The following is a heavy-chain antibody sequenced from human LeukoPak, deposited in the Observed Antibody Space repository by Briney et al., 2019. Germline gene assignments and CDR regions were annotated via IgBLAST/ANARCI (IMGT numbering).Heavy chain of an antibody. CDR2: IWYDGSNK. D-gene: IGHD6-13*01. J-gene: IGHJ3*02. CDR1: GFTFSSYA. V-gene: IGHV3-33*08. Sequence: GGSLRLSCAASGFTFSSYAMHWVRQAPGKGLEWVAVIWYDGSNKYYADSVKGRFTISRDNSKNTLYLRMNSLRAEDTAVYYCIAAADSDAFDIWGQGTMVTVSS. CDR3: IAAADSDAFDI.